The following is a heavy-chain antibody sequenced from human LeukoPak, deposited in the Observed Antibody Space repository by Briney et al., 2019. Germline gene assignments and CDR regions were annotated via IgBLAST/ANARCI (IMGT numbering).Heavy chain of an antibody. J-gene: IGHJ3*02. Sequence: SETLSLTCAVYGGPFSGYYWSWIRQPPGKGLEWIGEINHSGSTNYNPSLKSRVTISVDTSKNQFSLKLSSVTAADTAVYYCASLRPDAFDIWGQGTMVTVSS. CDR2: INHSGST. CDR1: GGPFSGYY. CDR3: ASLRPDAFDI. V-gene: IGHV4-34*01.